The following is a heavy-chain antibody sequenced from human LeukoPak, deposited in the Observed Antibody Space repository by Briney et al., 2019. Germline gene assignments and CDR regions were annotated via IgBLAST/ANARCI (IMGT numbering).Heavy chain of an antibody. Sequence: ASVKVSCKASGCTFTGYYMHWVRQAPGQGLEWMGWINPNSGGTNYAQKFQGRVTMTRDTSICTAYMELSRLRSDDTAVYYCARRSIAARKCFDYWGQGTLVTVSS. CDR3: ARRSIAARKCFDY. V-gene: IGHV1-2*02. D-gene: IGHD6-6*01. CDR1: GCTFTGYY. CDR2: INPNSGGT. J-gene: IGHJ4*02.